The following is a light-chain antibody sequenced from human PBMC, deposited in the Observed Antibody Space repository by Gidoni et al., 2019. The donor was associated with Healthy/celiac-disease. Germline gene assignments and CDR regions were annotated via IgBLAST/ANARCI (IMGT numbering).Light chain of an antibody. J-gene: IGKJ1*01. CDR3: QQYGSSPMT. CDR1: QRVSSSY. V-gene: IGKV3-20*01. CDR2: GAS. Sequence: EIVLTKSPGTLSLSPGERATLSCRASQRVSSSYLAWYQQKPGQAPRLLIYGASSRATGIPDRFSGSGSGTDFTLTISRLEPEDFAVYYCQQYGSSPMTFXQXTKVEIK.